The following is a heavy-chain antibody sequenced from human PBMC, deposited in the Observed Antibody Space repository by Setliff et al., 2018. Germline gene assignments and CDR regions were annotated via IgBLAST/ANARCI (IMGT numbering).Heavy chain of an antibody. CDR1: GGTFSSYA. CDR2: IIPIFGTA. CDR3: ARDLIDPDYGDYLSFYYYGMDV. D-gene: IGHD4-17*01. Sequence: WASVKVSCKVSGGTFSSYAISWVRQAPGQGLEWMGGIIPIFGTANYAQKFQGRVTITADESTSTAYMELSSLRSEDTAVYYCARDLIDPDYGDYLSFYYYGMDVWGQGTTVTVSS. V-gene: IGHV1-69*13. J-gene: IGHJ6*02.